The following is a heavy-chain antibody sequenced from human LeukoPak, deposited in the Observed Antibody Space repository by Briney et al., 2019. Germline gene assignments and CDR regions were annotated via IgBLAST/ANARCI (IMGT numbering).Heavy chain of an antibody. CDR2: ISYDGSNK. V-gene: IGHV3-30*18. CDR3: AKDGPSYDSSGYYLDCFDY. D-gene: IGHD3-22*01. CDR1: GFTFSSYG. J-gene: IGHJ4*02. Sequence: GRSLRLSCAASGFTFSSYGMHWVRQAPGKGLEWVAVISYDGSNKYYADSVKGQFTISRDNSKNTLYLQMNSLRAEDTAVYYCAKDGPSYDSSGYYLDCFDYWGQGTLVTVSS.